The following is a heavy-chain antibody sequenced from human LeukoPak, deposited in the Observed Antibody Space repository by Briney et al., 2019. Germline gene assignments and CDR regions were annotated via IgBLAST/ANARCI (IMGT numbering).Heavy chain of an antibody. CDR2: ISAYNGNT. CDR3: ARHIVVVPAAISEGWFDP. CDR1: GYTFTSYG. D-gene: IGHD2-2*02. J-gene: IGHJ5*02. Sequence: ASVKVSCKASGYTFTSYGISWVRQAPGQGLEWIGWISAYNGNTNYAQKLQGRVTMTTDTSTSTAYMELRSLRSDDTAVYYCARHIVVVPAAISEGWFDPWGQGTLVTVSS. V-gene: IGHV1-18*01.